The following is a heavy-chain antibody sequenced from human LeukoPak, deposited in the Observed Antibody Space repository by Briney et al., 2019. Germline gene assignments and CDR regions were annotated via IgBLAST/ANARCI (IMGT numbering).Heavy chain of an antibody. D-gene: IGHD2-15*01. CDR2: ISGSGGST. Sequence: GGSLRLSCAASGFTFSSYAMSWVRQAPGKGLEWVSAISGSGGSTYCADSVKGRFTISRDNSKNTLYLQMNSLRAEDTAVYYCAKIVVVVAATHDAFDIWGQGTMVTVSS. CDR1: GFTFSSYA. J-gene: IGHJ3*02. CDR3: AKIVVVVAATHDAFDI. V-gene: IGHV3-23*01.